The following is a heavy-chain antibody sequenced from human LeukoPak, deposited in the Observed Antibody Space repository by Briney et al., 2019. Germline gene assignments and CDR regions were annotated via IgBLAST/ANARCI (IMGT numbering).Heavy chain of an antibody. V-gene: IGHV4-34*01. CDR2: INHSGST. CDR3: ARGAGGYSYGTFDY. J-gene: IGHJ4*02. CDR1: GGSFSGYY. D-gene: IGHD5-18*01. Sequence: KPSETLSLTCAVYGGSFSGYYWSWIRQPPGKGLEWIGEINHSGSTNYNPSLKSRVTISVDTSKNQFSLKLSSVTAADTAVYYCARGAGGYSYGTFDYWGQGTLVTVSS.